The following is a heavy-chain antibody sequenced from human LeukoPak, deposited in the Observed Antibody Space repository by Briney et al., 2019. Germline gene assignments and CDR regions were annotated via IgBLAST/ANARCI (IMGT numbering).Heavy chain of an antibody. Sequence: GGYLRLSCAASGFTFSSYAMHWVRQAPGKGLEWVAVVSYDGSNKYYADSVKGRFTISRDNSKNTLYLQMNSLRAEDAAVYYCATIGDRRSGELYRIDYWGQGTLVTASS. CDR2: VSYDGSNK. V-gene: IGHV3-30-3*01. D-gene: IGHD1-26*01. J-gene: IGHJ4*02. CDR3: ATIGDRRSGELYRIDY. CDR1: GFTFSSYA.